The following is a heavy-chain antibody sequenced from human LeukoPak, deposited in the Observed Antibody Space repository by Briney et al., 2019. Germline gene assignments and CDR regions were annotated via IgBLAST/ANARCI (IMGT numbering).Heavy chain of an antibody. CDR1: GFTFSSYE. CDR2: INWNGGST. V-gene: IGHV3-20*04. D-gene: IGHD3-22*01. CDR3: ARVADSSGYYLDAFDI. Sequence: GGSLRLSCAASGFTFSSYEMNWVRQAPGKGLEWVSGINWNGGSTGYADSVKGRFTISRDNAKNSLYLQMNSLRAEDTALYYCARVADSSGYYLDAFDIWGQGTMVTVSS. J-gene: IGHJ3*02.